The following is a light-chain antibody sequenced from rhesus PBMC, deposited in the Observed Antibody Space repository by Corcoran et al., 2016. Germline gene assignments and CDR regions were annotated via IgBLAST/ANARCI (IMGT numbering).Light chain of an antibody. CDR1: QSISSW. V-gene: IGKV1-22*01. Sequence: DIQMTQSPSSLSASVGDTVTITCRASQSISSWLAWYQQKPGKAPKLLINKASSLQSGVPSRFSGSGSGTDFTLTISSLQSEDFATYYCQQYSSSPFTFGPGTKLDIK. J-gene: IGKJ3*01. CDR2: KAS. CDR3: QQYSSSPFT.